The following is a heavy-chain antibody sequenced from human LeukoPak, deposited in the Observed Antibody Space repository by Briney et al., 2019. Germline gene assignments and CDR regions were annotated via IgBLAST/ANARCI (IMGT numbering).Heavy chain of an antibody. D-gene: IGHD7-27*01. Sequence: ASVKVSCKTSGYTFSGYFIHWVRQAAAQGLEWMGRINSNSGATEYGQNFQGRVAMSRDTSISTASMELSWLTSDDTAVYYCARDLSSTPNWEFDYWGQGTLVTVSS. CDR1: GYTFSGYF. CDR2: INSNSGAT. V-gene: IGHV1-2*06. CDR3: ARDLSSTPNWEFDY. J-gene: IGHJ4*02.